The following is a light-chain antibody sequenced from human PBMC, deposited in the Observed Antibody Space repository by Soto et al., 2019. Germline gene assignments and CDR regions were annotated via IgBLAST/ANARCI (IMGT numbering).Light chain of an antibody. CDR1: QSIYINS. Sequence: EIVLTQSPGTLSLSPGERATLSCRASQSIYINSLAWYQHKRGQAPRLLIYAATVRATAVPDRFNGSGSGTDFALTISRVEPEDSAMYYCQQYGDSPFAFGPGTKLDVK. V-gene: IGKV3-20*01. CDR2: AAT. J-gene: IGKJ3*01. CDR3: QQYGDSPFA.